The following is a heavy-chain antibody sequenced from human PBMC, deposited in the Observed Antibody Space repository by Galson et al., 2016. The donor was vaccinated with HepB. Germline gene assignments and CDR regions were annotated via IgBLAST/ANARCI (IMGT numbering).Heavy chain of an antibody. CDR1: GFTFDDYG. V-gene: IGHV3-20*04. CDR2: INWNGGST. Sequence: SLRLSCAASGFTFDDYGLSWVRQAPGKGLEWVSGINWNGGSTGYADSVKGRFTISRDNAKNSLYLQMNSLRAEDTALYYCARGMSHDYGVSQDYWGQGTLVTVSS. CDR3: ARGMSHDYGVSQDY. J-gene: IGHJ4*02. D-gene: IGHD4-17*01.